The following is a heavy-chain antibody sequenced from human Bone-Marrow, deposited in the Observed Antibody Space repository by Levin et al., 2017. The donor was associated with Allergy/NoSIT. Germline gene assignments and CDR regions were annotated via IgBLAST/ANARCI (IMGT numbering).Heavy chain of an antibody. D-gene: IGHD3-22*01. Sequence: SETLSLTCTVSGESVTNFNYFWGWVRQPPGKGLEWIGSIYYSGNAYYNPSLERRLSLSVDTSKNQVSLKLRSVTAADSAMYYCATQSYDYSNFIMAAFHLWGQGTMVAVSS. CDR3: ATQSYDYSNFIMAAFHL. CDR1: GESVTNFNYF. V-gene: IGHV4-39*01. J-gene: IGHJ3*01. CDR2: IYYSGNA.